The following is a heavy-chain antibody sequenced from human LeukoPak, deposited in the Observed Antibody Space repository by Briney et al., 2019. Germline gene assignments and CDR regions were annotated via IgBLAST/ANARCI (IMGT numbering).Heavy chain of an antibody. D-gene: IGHD3-22*01. CDR1: GGTFSSYA. CDR3: ARSSYYYDSSGYLAWDAFDI. Sequence: SVKVSCKASGGTFSSYAISWVRQAPGQGLEWMGGIIPIFGAANYAQKFQGRVTITTDESTSTAYMELSSLRPEDTAVYYCARSSYYYDSSGYLAWDAFDIWGQGTMVTVSS. J-gene: IGHJ3*02. CDR2: IIPIFGAA. V-gene: IGHV1-69*05.